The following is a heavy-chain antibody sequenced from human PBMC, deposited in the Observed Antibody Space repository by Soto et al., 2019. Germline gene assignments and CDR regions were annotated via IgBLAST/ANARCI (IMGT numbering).Heavy chain of an antibody. CDR1: GFTFSSYG. CDR2: IWYDGSNK. Sequence: GGSLRLSCAASGFTFSSYGMHWVRQAPGKGLEWVAVIWYDGSNKYYADSVKGRFTISRDNSKNTLYLQMNSLRAEDTAVYYCARDSPYYYDFWSGYYYWGQGTLVTVSS. J-gene: IGHJ4*02. D-gene: IGHD3-3*01. V-gene: IGHV3-33*01. CDR3: ARDSPYYYDFWSGYYY.